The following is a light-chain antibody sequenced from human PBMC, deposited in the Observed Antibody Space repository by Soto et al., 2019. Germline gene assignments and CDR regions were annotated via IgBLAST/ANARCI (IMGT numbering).Light chain of an antibody. CDR1: SGHSSNA. CDR3: QTWGTGIRV. V-gene: IGLV4-69*01. J-gene: IGLJ3*02. Sequence: QPVLTQSPSASASLGASVKLTCTLSSGHSSNAIAWHQQQPEKGPRYLMKVNSDGSHSKGDGIPDRFSGSSSGAERYLTISSLQSEDEADYYCQTWGTGIRVFGGGTKRTVL. CDR2: VNSDGSH.